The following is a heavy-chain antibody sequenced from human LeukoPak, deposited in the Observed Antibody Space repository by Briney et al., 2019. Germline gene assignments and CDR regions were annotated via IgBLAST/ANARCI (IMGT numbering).Heavy chain of an antibody. CDR1: GFTFSSYG. CDR2: IRYDGSNK. CDR3: AKDPIVVVPAAILDEGVYFDY. D-gene: IGHD2-2*02. J-gene: IGHJ4*02. V-gene: IGHV3-30*02. Sequence: GGSLRLSCAASGFTFSSYGMHWVRQAPGKGLEWVAFIRYDGSNKYYADSVKGRFTISRDNSKNTLYLQMNGLRAEDTAVYYCAKDPIVVVPAAILDEGVYFDYWGQGTLVTVSS.